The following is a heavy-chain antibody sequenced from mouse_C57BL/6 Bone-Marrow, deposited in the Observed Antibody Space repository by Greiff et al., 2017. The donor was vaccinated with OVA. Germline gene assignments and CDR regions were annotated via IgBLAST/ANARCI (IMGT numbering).Heavy chain of an antibody. CDR3: ASPNYYGSSYYAMDY. D-gene: IGHD1-1*01. V-gene: IGHV1-9*01. Sequence: QVQLKESGAELMKPGASVKLSCKATGYTFTGYWIEWVKQRPGHGLEWIGEILPGSGSTNYNEKFKGKATFTADTSSNTAYMQLSSPTTEDSAIYYCASPNYYGSSYYAMDYWGQGTSVTVSS. J-gene: IGHJ4*01. CDR2: ILPGSGST. CDR1: GYTFTGYW.